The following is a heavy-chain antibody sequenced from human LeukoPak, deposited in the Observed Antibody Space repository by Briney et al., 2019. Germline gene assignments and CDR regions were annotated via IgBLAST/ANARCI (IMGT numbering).Heavy chain of an antibody. V-gene: IGHV1-2*02. Sequence: ASVKVSCKASGYTFTGYYMHWVRQAPGQGLEWVGWINPNSGGTNYAQKFQGRVTMTRDTSISTAYMELSRLRSDDTAVYYCARGYSSGWYCVFNYWGQGTLVTVSS. D-gene: IGHD6-19*01. CDR2: INPNSGGT. CDR1: GYTFTGYY. CDR3: ARGYSSGWYCVFNY. J-gene: IGHJ4*02.